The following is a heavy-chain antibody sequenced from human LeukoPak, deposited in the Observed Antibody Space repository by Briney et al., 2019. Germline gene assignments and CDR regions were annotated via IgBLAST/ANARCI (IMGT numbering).Heavy chain of an antibody. CDR1: GGSISGYY. V-gene: IGHV4-59*01. J-gene: IGHJ3*02. CDR2: IYYSGST. CDR3: ARDGLYSSGWYDAFDI. Sequence: SETLSLTCTVSGGSISGYYWSWIRQPPGRGLEWIGYIYYSGSTNYNPSLKSRVTISVDTSKNQFSLKLSSVTAADTAVYYCARDGLYSSGWYDAFDIWGQGTMVTVSS. D-gene: IGHD6-19*01.